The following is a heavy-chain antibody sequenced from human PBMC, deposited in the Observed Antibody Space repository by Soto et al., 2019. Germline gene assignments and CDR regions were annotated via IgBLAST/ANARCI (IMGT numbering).Heavy chain of an antibody. D-gene: IGHD2-2*01. Sequence: QVQLQQWGAGLLKPSETLSLTCAVYGGSFSGYYWSWIRQPPGKGLEWIGEINHSGSTNYNPSLKSRVTISVDTSKNQFYLKLSSVTAADTAVYYCARVHCSSTSCYAHDAFDIWGQVTMVTVSS. CDR1: GGSFSGYY. V-gene: IGHV4-34*01. CDR3: ARVHCSSTSCYAHDAFDI. J-gene: IGHJ3*02. CDR2: INHSGST.